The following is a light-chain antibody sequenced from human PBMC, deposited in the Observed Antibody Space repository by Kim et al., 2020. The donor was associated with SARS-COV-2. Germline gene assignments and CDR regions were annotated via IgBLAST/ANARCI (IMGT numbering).Light chain of an antibody. J-gene: IGLJ1*01. Sequence: QSALTQPASVSGSPGQSITISCTGTSSDVGAYNYVSWYQQHPGKAPKLMIYDVSKRPSGVSDRFSGSKSGNTASLTISGLQAEDEADYHCSSYRSSNTYVFGTGTKVTFL. CDR2: DVS. V-gene: IGLV2-14*03. CDR3: SSYRSSNTYV. CDR1: SSDVGAYNY.